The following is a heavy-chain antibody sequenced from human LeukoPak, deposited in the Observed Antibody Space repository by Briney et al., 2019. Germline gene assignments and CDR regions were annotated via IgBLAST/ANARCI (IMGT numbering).Heavy chain of an antibody. CDR2: IGTAGDP. V-gene: IGHV3-13*05. CDR1: GFTFSSYD. J-gene: IGHJ6*02. Sequence: GGSLRLSCAASGFTFSSYDMHWVRQATGKGLEWVSAIGTAGDPYYPGSVKGRFTISRDNSKNTLYLQMNSLRAEDTAAYYCARDRSDFWSGYPSPYGMDVWGQGTTVTVSS. CDR3: ARDRSDFWSGYPSPYGMDV. D-gene: IGHD3-3*01.